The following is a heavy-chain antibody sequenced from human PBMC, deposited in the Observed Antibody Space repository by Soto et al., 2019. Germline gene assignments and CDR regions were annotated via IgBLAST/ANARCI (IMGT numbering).Heavy chain of an antibody. CDR1: GYTFTSYG. Sequence: ASVKVSCKASGYTFTSYGISWVRQAPGQGLEWMGWISAYNGNTNYAQKLQGRVTMTTDTSTSIAYMELRSLRSDDTAVYYCARDLMAALYYYYYGMDVWGQGTTVTVSS. V-gene: IGHV1-18*04. J-gene: IGHJ6*02. CDR2: ISAYNGNT. CDR3: ARDLMAALYYYYYGMDV. D-gene: IGHD6-25*01.